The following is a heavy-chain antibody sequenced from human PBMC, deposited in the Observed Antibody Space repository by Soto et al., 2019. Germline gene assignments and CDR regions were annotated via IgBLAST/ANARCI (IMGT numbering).Heavy chain of an antibody. D-gene: IGHD3-22*01. Sequence: ASVKVSCKASGYTFTSYYMHWVRQAPGQGLEWMGIINPSGGSTSYAQKFQGRVTMTGDTSTSTVYMELSSLRSEDTAVYYCARDAYYDSSLNWFDPWGQGTLVTVSS. J-gene: IGHJ5*02. CDR3: ARDAYYDSSLNWFDP. CDR1: GYTFTSYY. CDR2: INPSGGST. V-gene: IGHV1-46*01.